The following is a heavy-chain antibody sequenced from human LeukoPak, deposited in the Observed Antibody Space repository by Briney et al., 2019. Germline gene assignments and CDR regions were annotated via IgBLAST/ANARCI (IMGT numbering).Heavy chain of an antibody. CDR2: IRSKTNNYAT. V-gene: IGHV3-73*01. J-gene: IGHJ4*02. CDR3: TRVASGDWD. D-gene: IGHD2-21*02. Sequence: GGSLRLSCAASGFSFSDSAVHWVRQASGKGLEWVGRIRSKTNNYATAYAASVKGRFAISSDDSKNTAYLQMSSLKSDDTAVYYCTRVASGDWDWGQGTLVTVSS. CDR1: GFSFSDSA.